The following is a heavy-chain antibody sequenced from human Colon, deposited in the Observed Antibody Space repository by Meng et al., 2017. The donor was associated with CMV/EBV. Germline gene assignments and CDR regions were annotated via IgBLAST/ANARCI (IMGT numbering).Heavy chain of an antibody. CDR3: ARAENLYDSSGPIET. Sequence: GGSLRLSCKASGFIFNNFAMYWVRQAPGKGLEWVTVIWYDGSKQYYADSVRGRFTISRDNSNNTLYLQMNSLRAEDTALYYCARAENLYDSSGPIETWGQGTLVTVSS. CDR1: GFIFNNFA. D-gene: IGHD3-22*01. CDR2: IWYDGSKQ. J-gene: IGHJ1*01. V-gene: IGHV3-33*01.